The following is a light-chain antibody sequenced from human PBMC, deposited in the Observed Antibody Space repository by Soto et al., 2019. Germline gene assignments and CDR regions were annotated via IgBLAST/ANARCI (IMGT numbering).Light chain of an antibody. CDR2: EVT. V-gene: IGLV2-14*01. J-gene: IGLJ3*02. Sequence: QSALTQPASVSGSPGQSITIACTGTSSDIDAYNYVSWYQQHPGQAPKLMIYEVTDRPSGVSNRFSGSKSGNTASLTISGLQADDEADYYCSSYTSSSTWVFGGGTKLTVL. CDR3: SSYTSSSTWV. CDR1: SSDIDAYNY.